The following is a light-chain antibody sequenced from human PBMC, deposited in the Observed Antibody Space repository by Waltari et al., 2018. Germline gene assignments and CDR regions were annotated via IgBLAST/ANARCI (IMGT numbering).Light chain of an antibody. J-gene: IGLJ1*01. CDR1: DPNLGRLG. CDR2: ENS. V-gene: IGLV1-47*01. CDR3: ASWDDDIRGDV. Sequence: QSVLTQPPSASGTPGHNVDISCSGDDPNLGRLGVRWYQQLPGTAPRLLIYENSLRPSRVPERFSGSRSGTSASLAITGLRSEDEGAYFCASWDDDIRGDVFGTGTAVTVL.